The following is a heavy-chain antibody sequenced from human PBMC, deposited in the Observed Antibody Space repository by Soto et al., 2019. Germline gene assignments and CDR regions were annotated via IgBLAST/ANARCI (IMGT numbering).Heavy chain of an antibody. CDR1: GGSVSSATYY. Sequence: QVQLQESGPGLVKPSETLSLTCTVSGGSVSSATYYWSWIRQPPGKGLEWIGYIYYSGSTTYNPYLKSRVTISADTSKNQVALMLTSVTTADTAIYYCASGDCSSSSCYSHFDSWGQGSLITVSS. CDR2: IYYSGST. J-gene: IGHJ4*02. D-gene: IGHD2-15*01. V-gene: IGHV4-61*01. CDR3: ASGDCSSSSCYSHFDS.